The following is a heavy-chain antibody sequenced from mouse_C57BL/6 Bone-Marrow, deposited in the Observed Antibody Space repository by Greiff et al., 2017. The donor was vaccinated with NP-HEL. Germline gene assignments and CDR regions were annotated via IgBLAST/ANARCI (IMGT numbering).Heavy chain of an antibody. J-gene: IGHJ3*01. Sequence: QVTLKESGPGILQPSQTLSLTCSFSGFSLRTFGMGVGWIRQPSGKGLEWLAHIWWDDAKYYNPALKSRLTISKATSKNQLFLTIVNVDTADTATYYCAGIGYYGSSFPWFAYWGQGTLVTVSA. CDR2: IWWDDAK. CDR3: AGIGYYGSSFPWFAY. D-gene: IGHD1-1*01. CDR1: GFSLRTFGMG. V-gene: IGHV8-8*01.